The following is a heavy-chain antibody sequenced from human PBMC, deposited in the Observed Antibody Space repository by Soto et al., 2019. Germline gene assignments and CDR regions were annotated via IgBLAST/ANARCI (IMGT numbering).Heavy chain of an antibody. CDR2: IGTKADP. J-gene: IGHJ3*02. D-gene: IGHD1-26*01. V-gene: IGHV3-13*05. CDR3: ARSPSGNFPSGSAFDI. CDR1: GFSFSRYD. Sequence: EVQLVESGGGLVQPGGSLRLSCAASGFSFSRYDLYWVRQATGKGLEWVSAIGTKADPYYPGSVKGRFTISRDNAKNSLYLQMSNLRDGDTAVYYCARSPSGNFPSGSAFDIWGQGTMVTVSS.